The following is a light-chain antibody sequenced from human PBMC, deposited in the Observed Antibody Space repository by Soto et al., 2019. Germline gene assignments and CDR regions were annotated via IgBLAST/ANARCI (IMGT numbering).Light chain of an antibody. CDR2: DAS. J-gene: IGKJ2*01. V-gene: IGKV3D-15*01. CDR3: QQYNNWPPEYT. Sequence: EIVMTQSPATQSVSPGERATLSRRASQSVSSKLAWYQQKPGQAPRLLIYDASTRATGIPARFSGSGSGTEFTLTISSLQSEDFAVYYCQQYNNWPPEYTFGQGTKLEIK. CDR1: QSVSSK.